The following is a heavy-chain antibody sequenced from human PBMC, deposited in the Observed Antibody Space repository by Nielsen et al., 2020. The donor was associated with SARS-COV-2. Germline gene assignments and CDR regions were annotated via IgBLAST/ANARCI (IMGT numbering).Heavy chain of an antibody. CDR2: FYNSGIS. J-gene: IGHJ6*02. CDR1: GDSISSLY. V-gene: IGHV4-59*11. Sequence: SETLSLTCTVSGDSISSLYWSWIRQPPGKGLEWIGYFYNSGISNYNHSIENRVTISGDTSKNQFSLQLKSVTAADTAVYYCAREVSGSRIKAAGRPSYYYYGMDSWGQGTAVTVSS. CDR3: AREVSGSRIKAAGRPSYYYYGMDS. D-gene: IGHD6-13*01.